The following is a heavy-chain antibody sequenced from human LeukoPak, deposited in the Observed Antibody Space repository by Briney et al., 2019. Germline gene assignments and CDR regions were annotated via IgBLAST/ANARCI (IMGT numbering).Heavy chain of an antibody. CDR1: GFTLSDYY. D-gene: IGHD1-1*01. CDR3: ATSLQRPPHDAFDI. Sequence: GGSLRLSCAASGFTLSDYYMNWIRQAPGKGLEWLSNRSRSCGNIHHADSIKRRFTISRDNTKSSLFLQMNNLRAEDTAVYYCATSLQRPPHDAFDIWARETMVSVFS. V-gene: IGHV3-11*04. CDR2: RSRSCGNI. J-gene: IGHJ3*02.